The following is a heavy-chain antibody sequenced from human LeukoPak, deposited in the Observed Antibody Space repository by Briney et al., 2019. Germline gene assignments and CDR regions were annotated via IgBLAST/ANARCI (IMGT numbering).Heavy chain of an antibody. CDR3: KRGGYCSSTSCYNYDY. J-gene: IGHJ4*02. CDR1: GWSFSGYY. Sequence: SETLSLTCAVYGWSFSGYYLSWIRQPPGKGLEWVGDINDSGSTNYNASLKSRFTISVDTSKNPVSLQLSTLTAADTAVYYCKRGGYCSSTSCYNYDYWGQGTQVTVSS. V-gene: IGHV4-34*01. CDR2: INDSGST. D-gene: IGHD2-2*02.